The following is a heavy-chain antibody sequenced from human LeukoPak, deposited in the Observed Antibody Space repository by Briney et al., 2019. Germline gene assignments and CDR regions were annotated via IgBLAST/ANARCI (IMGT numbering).Heavy chain of an antibody. CDR2: IKQDGSEK. CDR3: ARDLNYYGSGSYYAFDY. Sequence: GGSLRLSCAASGFTFSSHWMSWVRQAPGKGLEWVANIKQDGSEKHYVDSVKGRFTISRDNAKNSLYLQMNSLRAEDTAVYYCARDLNYYGSGSYYAFDYWGQGTLVTVSS. J-gene: IGHJ4*02. V-gene: IGHV3-7*01. D-gene: IGHD3-10*01. CDR1: GFTFSSHW.